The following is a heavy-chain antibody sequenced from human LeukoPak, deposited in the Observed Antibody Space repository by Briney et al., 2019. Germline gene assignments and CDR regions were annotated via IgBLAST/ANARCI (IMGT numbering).Heavy chain of an antibody. D-gene: IGHD5-24*01. CDR3: VRGGDGDRRDFDF. J-gene: IGHJ4*02. Sequence: ASVRVSCKASGYAFTAYYLHWVRQATGQGLEWMGWINPNSGDPNYAQNFQGRVTMTRDTSGSTVYMELNRLRSDDTAVYYCVRGGDGDRRDFDFWGQGTLVTVSS. CDR2: INPNSGDP. V-gene: IGHV1-2*02. CDR1: GYAFTAYY.